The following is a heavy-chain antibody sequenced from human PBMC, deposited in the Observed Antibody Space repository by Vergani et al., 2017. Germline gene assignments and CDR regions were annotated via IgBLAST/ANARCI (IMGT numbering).Heavy chain of an antibody. V-gene: IGHV3-7*01. CDR2: INQDGSEK. CDR3: ARINYYGSSGYSLTRWHNWFDP. D-gene: IGHD3-22*01. Sequence: EVQLVESGGGLVQPGGSLRLSCAASGFIFSHYWMSWVRQAPGKGLECVANINQDGSEKYYVDSVKGRFTISRDNAKNSLYLQMNSLRAEDTALYYCARINYYGSSGYSLTRWHNWFDPWDEGTLITFSS. CDR1: GFIFSHYW. J-gene: IGHJ5*02.